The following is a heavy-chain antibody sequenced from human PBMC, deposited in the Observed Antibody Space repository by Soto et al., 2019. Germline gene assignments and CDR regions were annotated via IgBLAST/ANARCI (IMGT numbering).Heavy chain of an antibody. CDR3: ARERRPPYDILTGRPPSPYNWFDP. D-gene: IGHD3-9*01. CDR2: INAGNGNT. CDR1: GYTFTSYA. Sequence: ASVKVSCKASGYTFTSYAMHWVRQAPGQRLEWMGWINAGNGNTKYSQKFQGRVTITRDTSASTAYMELSSLRSEDTAVYYCARERRPPYDILTGRPPSPYNWFDPWGQGTLVTVSS. J-gene: IGHJ5*02. V-gene: IGHV1-3*01.